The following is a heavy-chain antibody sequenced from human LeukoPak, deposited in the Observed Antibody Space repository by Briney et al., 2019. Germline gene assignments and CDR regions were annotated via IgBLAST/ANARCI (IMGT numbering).Heavy chain of an antibody. J-gene: IGHJ4*02. V-gene: IGHV3-74*01. CDR3: ARGERQLVNYFDY. D-gene: IGHD6-6*01. CDR2: INSDGSST. Sequence: GWSLRLSCAASGFSFSYYAMHWVRQAPGKGLVWVSRINSDGSSTSYADSVKGRFTISRDNAKNTLYLQMNSLRAEDTAVYYCARGERQLVNYFDYWGQGTLVTVSS. CDR1: GFSFSYYA.